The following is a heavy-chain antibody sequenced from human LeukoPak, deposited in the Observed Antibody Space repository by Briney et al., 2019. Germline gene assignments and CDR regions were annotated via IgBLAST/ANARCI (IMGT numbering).Heavy chain of an antibody. Sequence: GGSLRLSCAASGFTFTSYDMGWFRQAPGKGLEWIAAISGSGSSTFYAYSVKGLITISRDNSKNTLFLQTNSLRAENTAVYYCGKRATGYYFFDYWGQGTLVTVSS. CDR3: GKRATGYYFFDY. CDR1: GFTFTSYD. J-gene: IGHJ4*02. D-gene: IGHD3-9*01. V-gene: IGHV3-23*01. CDR2: ISGSGSST.